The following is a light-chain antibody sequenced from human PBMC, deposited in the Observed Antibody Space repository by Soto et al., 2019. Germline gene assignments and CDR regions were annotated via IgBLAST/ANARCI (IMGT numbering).Light chain of an antibody. V-gene: IGKV3-11*01. CDR1: ESVSTS. CDR3: QRRASRPPFA. CDR2: GAS. J-gene: IGKJ3*01. Sequence: VLTQSPNTLSLSPGDRAILSCRASESVSTSLAWYQQKPGQPPRLLIYGASNRAPGIPARFSGSGSGTDFTLTISSLEPEDFAVYYCQRRASRPPFAFGPGTKVDIK.